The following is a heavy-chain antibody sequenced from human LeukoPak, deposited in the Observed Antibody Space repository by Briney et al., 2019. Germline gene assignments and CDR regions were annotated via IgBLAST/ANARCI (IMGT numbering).Heavy chain of an antibody. Sequence: GRSLRLSCAVSGFTFSNYGMTWVRQAPGKGLEWVSAITISGVSTSYADSAKGRFTNSRDKSKSNSYFQMNSLIAEDTAVYYCSKVGIAVAATMGWGQGTLVTV. J-gene: IGHJ4*02. CDR3: SKVGIAVAATMG. D-gene: IGHD6-19*01. V-gene: IGHV3-23*01. CDR1: GFTFSNYG. CDR2: ITISGVST.